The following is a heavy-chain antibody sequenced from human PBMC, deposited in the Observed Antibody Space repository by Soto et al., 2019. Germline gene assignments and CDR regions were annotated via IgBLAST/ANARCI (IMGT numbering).Heavy chain of an antibody. J-gene: IGHJ5*02. D-gene: IGHD3-22*01. CDR3: ARTSYDSSGTAADP. CDR1: GGPISSGNYY. CDR2: IYYSGST. Sequence: SETLSLTCTVSGGPISSGNYYWSWIRQHPGKGLEWIGYIYYSGSTYYNPSLKSRVTISVDTSKNQFSLKLSSVTAADTAVYYCARTSYDSSGTAADPWGQGTLVTVSS. V-gene: IGHV4-31*03.